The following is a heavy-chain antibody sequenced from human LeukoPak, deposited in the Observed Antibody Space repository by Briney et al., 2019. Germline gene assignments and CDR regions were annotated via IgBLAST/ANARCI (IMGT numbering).Heavy chain of an antibody. J-gene: IGHJ4*02. Sequence: SETLSLTCTVSGGSFSGYYWSWIRQPPGKGLEWIGEINHSGSTNYNPSLKSRVTISVDTSKNQFSLKLSSVTAADTAVYYCARGVVGASQALDYWGQGTLVTVSS. D-gene: IGHD1-26*01. CDR1: GGSFSGYY. CDR2: INHSGST. V-gene: IGHV4-34*01. CDR3: ARGVVGASQALDY.